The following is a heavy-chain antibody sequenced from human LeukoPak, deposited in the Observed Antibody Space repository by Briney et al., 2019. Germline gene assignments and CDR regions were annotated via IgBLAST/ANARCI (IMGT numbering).Heavy chain of an antibody. J-gene: IGHJ3*02. Sequence: SETLSLTCAVYGGSFSGYYWSWIRQPPGKGLEWIGEINHSGSTNYNPSLKSRVTISVDTSKNQFSLKLSSVTAADTAVYYCARGSGAYYGGAFDIWGQGTMVTVSS. V-gene: IGHV4-34*01. CDR3: ARGSGAYYGGAFDI. D-gene: IGHD2/OR15-2a*01. CDR1: GGSFSGYY. CDR2: INHSGST.